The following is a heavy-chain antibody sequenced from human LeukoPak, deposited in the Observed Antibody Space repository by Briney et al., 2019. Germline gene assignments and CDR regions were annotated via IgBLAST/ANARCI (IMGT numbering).Heavy chain of an antibody. CDR2: INLDGSEQ. J-gene: IGHJ4*02. V-gene: IGHV3-7*01. CDR1: GFIFDTYW. CDR3: ASGRHDLVH. D-gene: IGHD3-16*01. Sequence: GGSLRLSCAASGFIFDTYWMTWLRQSPGKGLEWVANINLDGSEQHYVDSLKDRFSISRDNSKNSLYLQMNSLRVEDTAVYYCASGRHDLVHWGQGILVSVSS.